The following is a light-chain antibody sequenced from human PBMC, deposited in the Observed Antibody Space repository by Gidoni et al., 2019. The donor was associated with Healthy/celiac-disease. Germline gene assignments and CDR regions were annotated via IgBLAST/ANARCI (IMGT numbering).Light chain of an antibody. CDR2: KDS. CDR1: ELPKQY. CDR3: QSADSSGTYLVV. J-gene: IGLJ2*01. V-gene: IGLV3-25*02. Sequence: SYELTQPPSVSVSPGQTARITCSGDELPKQYAYLYKQKPGQAPVLLIYKDSERPSGSPERFSGSSSGTTVTLTISGVQAEDEADYYCQSADSSGTYLVVFGGGTKLTVL.